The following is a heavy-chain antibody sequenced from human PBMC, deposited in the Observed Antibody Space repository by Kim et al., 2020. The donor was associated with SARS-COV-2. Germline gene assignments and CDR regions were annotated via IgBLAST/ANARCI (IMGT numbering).Heavy chain of an antibody. J-gene: IGHJ6*03. V-gene: IGHV4-59*01. D-gene: IGHD2-2*01. CDR3: ARAIVVVPAARRWATGGYYYRDV. Sequence: SETLSLTCTVSGGSISSYYWSWIRQPPGKGLEWIGYIYYSGSTNYNPSLKSRVTISVDTSKNQFSLKLSSVTAADTAVYYCARAIVVVPAARRWATGGYYYRDVGGKGTAVTVSS. CDR1: GGSISSYY. CDR2: IYYSGST.